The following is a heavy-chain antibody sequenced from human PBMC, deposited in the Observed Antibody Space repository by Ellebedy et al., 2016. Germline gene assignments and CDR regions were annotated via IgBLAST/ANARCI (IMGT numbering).Heavy chain of an antibody. CDR3: AKGGNSMFRGVIITAFYYMDV. V-gene: IGHV3-23*01. CDR2: IGAGSGTT. Sequence: GESLKISCAASGFTFTNYAMNWVRQAPGKGLEWVSTIGAGSGTTYYAGSVKGRFTFSRDNSKNTLYLQMNSLRAEDTAVYYCAKGGNSMFRGVIITAFYYMDVWGKGTAVTVSS. D-gene: IGHD3-10*01. CDR1: GFTFTNYA. J-gene: IGHJ6*03.